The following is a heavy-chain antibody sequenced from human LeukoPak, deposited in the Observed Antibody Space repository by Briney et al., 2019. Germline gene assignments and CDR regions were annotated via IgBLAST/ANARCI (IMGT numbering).Heavy chain of an antibody. CDR2: IRGSGVDT. CDR3: ARSNREFASGSGDY. J-gene: IGHJ4*02. V-gene: IGHV3-23*01. Sequence: GGSLRLSCAASGFTFSSYAMNWVRQAPGKGLEWVSGIRGSGVDTYYADSVKGRFTISRDNSKNTLYLQMNSLRAEDTAVYYCARSNREFASGSGDYWGQGTLVTVSS. CDR1: GFTFSSYA. D-gene: IGHD3-10*01.